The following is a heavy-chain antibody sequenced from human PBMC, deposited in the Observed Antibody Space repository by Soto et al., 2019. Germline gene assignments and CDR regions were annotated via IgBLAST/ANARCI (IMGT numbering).Heavy chain of an antibody. CDR1: GGPISSGDYY. V-gene: IGHV4-30-4*01. CDR2: IYYSGST. Sequence: SETLSLTCTVSGGPISSGDYYWSWIRQPPGKGLEWIGYIYYSGSTYYNPSLKSRVTISVDTSKNQFSLKLSSVTAADTAVYYCARGFNWNSLGGYYGMDVWGQGTTVTVSS. J-gene: IGHJ6*02. D-gene: IGHD1-7*01. CDR3: ARGFNWNSLGGYYGMDV.